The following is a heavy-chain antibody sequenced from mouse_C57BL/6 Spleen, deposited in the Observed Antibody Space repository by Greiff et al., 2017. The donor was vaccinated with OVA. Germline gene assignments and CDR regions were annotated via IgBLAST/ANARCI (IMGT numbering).Heavy chain of an antibody. CDR3: ARYGYDRYYAMDY. CDR1: GYSFTGYY. Sequence: EVQLVESGPELVKPGASVKISCKASGYSFTGYYMNWVKQSPEKSLEWIGEINPSTGGTTYNQKFKAKATLTVDKSSSTAYMQLKSLTSEDSAVYYCARYGYDRYYAMDYWGQGTSVTVSS. D-gene: IGHD2-2*01. J-gene: IGHJ4*01. V-gene: IGHV1-42*01. CDR2: INPSTGGT.